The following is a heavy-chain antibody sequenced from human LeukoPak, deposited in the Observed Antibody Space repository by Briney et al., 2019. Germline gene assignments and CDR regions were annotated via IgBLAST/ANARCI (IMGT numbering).Heavy chain of an antibody. J-gene: IGHJ4*02. CDR2: INTNTGNP. CDR3: ARGFLGIAAAGIFGY. CDR1: GYTFASYA. D-gene: IGHD6-13*01. V-gene: IGHV7-4-1*02. Sequence: ASVKVSCTASGYTFASYAMNWVRQAPGQGLEWMGWINTNTGNPTYAQGFTGRFVFSLDTSVSTAYLRISSLKAEGTAVYYCARGFLGIAAAGIFGYWGQGTLVTVSS.